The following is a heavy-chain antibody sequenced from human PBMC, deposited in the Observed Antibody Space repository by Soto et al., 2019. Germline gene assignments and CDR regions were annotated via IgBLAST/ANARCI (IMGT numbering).Heavy chain of an antibody. V-gene: IGHV1-2*02. CDR2: INPNSGGT. CDR3: ERDHPYYYGMDV. J-gene: IGHJ6*02. CDR1: GCTFTDYY. Sequence: ASVKVSCQDSGCTFTDYYLHWVRQAPRQGLEWMGWINPNSGGTNYAQKFQGRVTMTRDTSISPAYMEMRRLRSDDTAVYYCERDHPYYYGMDVPGQRTPVSVSS.